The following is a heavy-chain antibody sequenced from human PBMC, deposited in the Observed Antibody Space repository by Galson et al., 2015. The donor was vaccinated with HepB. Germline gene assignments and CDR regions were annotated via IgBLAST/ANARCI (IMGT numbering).Heavy chain of an antibody. CDR1: GYTFTSYG. CDR2: ISAYNGNT. CDR3: ARDTRHRIIYYDILQFYGMDV. V-gene: IGHV1-18*04. D-gene: IGHD3-9*01. J-gene: IGHJ6*02. Sequence: SVKVSCKASGYTFTSYGISWVRQAPGQGLEWMGWISAYNGNTNYAQKLQGRVTMTTDTSTSTAYMELRSLRSDDTAVYYCARDTRHRIIYYDILQFYGMDVWGQGTTVTVSS.